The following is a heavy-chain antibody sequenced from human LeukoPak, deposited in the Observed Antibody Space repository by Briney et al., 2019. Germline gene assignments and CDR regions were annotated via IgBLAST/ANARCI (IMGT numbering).Heavy chain of an antibody. J-gene: IGHJ4*02. CDR3: ARGRESHGHYFHF. V-gene: IGHV1-69*13. CDR1: GGTFNNYA. CDR2: IFPLFETT. D-gene: IGHD1-26*01. Sequence: ASVKVSCKASGGTFNNYAINWVRQAPGQGLEWMGGIFPLFETTNYAQGFKGRVTITADDSTSTAYMELNSRRTEDTAVYYCARGRESHGHYFHFWGQGTLVTVSS.